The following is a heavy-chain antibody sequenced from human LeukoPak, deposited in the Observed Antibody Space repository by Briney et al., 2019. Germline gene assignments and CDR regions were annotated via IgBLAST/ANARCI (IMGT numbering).Heavy chain of an antibody. V-gene: IGHV4-39*01. Sequence: SETLSLTCTVSGGSISSGDYYWRWIRQPPGKGLEWIGSIYYSGSTYYNPSLKSRVTISVDTSKNQFSLKLSSVTAADTAVYYCASQPTLGYDFWSGATGEYYYYYYYMDVWGKGTTVTVSS. CDR2: IYYSGST. J-gene: IGHJ6*03. D-gene: IGHD3-3*01. CDR1: GGSISSGDYY. CDR3: ASQPTLGYDFWSGATGEYYYYYYYMDV.